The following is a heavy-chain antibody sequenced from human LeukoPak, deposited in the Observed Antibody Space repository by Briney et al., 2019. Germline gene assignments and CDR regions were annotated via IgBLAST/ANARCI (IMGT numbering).Heavy chain of an antibody. CDR3: ARGGTYSTSYSGY. CDR1: GYSFISHW. D-gene: IGHD6-13*01. CDR2: IYPGDSET. V-gene: IGHV5-51*01. Sequence: GESLKISCKASGYSFISHWIGWVRQMPGKGLEWMGIIYPGDSETRYSPSFQGQVTISADKSISTAYLQWSSLKASDSAMYYCARGGTYSTSYSGYWGQGTLVTVSS. J-gene: IGHJ4*02.